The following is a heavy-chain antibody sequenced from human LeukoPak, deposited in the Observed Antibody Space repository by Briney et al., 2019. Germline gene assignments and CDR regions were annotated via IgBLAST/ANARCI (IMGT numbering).Heavy chain of an antibody. J-gene: IGHJ4*02. Sequence: GGSLRLSCAASGFTFSSYAMHWVRQAPGKGLEYVSAISSNGGSTYYANSVKGRFTISRDNSKNTLYLQMNSLRAEDTAVYYCAKDGSVAAADYYFDYWGQGTLVTVSS. CDR2: ISSNGGST. CDR1: GFTFSSYA. V-gene: IGHV3-64*01. CDR3: AKDGSVAAADYYFDY. D-gene: IGHD6-13*01.